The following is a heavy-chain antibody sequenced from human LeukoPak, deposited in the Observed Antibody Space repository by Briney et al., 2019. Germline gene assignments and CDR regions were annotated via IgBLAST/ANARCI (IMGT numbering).Heavy chain of an antibody. D-gene: IGHD6-19*01. Sequence: ASVKVSCKASGYTFTGYYMHWVRQAPGQGLEWMGWINPNSGGTNYAQKFQGRVTMTRDTSISTAYMELSRLRSDDTAVYYCASPSSGSTWGYYYYMDVWGKGTTVTVSS. J-gene: IGHJ6*03. CDR3: ASPSSGSTWGYYYYMDV. V-gene: IGHV1-2*02. CDR1: GYTFTGYY. CDR2: INPNSGGT.